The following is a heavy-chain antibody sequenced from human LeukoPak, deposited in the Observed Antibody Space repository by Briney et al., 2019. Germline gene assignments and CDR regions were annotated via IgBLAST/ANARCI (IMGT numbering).Heavy chain of an antibody. D-gene: IGHD3-3*01. J-gene: IGHJ6*02. CDR2: IYDSGST. Sequence: SETLSLTCAVSGGSISGYYWSWIWQPPGKGLEWIGYIYDSGSTNYNPSLKSRVTISVDTSKNQFSLKLNSVTAADTAVYYCARVGGTNFYYYGLDVWGQGTTVTVSS. CDR1: GGSISGYY. CDR3: ARVGGTNFYYYGLDV. V-gene: IGHV4-59*01.